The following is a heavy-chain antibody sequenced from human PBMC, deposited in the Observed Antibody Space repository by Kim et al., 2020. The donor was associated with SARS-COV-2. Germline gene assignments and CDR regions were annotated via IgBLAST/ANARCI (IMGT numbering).Heavy chain of an antibody. CDR3: AKDIRPLSYYYDSSGYFDY. CDR2: ISCDGGSI. J-gene: IGHJ4*01. V-gene: IGHV3-9*01. CDR1: GFTFDDYA. Sequence: GGSLRLSCAASGFTFDDYAMHWVRQAPGKGLEWVSGISCDGGSIGYADSVKGRFTISRDNAKNSLYLQMNSLRAEDTAVYYCAKDIRPLSYYYDSSGYFDYWGHGTLVTVSP. D-gene: IGHD3-22*01.